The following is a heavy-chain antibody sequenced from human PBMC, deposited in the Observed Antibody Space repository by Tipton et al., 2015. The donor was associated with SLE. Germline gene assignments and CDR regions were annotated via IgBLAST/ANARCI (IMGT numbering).Heavy chain of an antibody. CDR1: GGSFNDYY. V-gene: IGHV4-4*07. J-gene: IGHJ3*02. CDR3: ARELDTFDI. CDR2: MFAGGST. Sequence: TLSLTCAVYGGSFNDYYWSWIRQPAGKGLEWIGRMFAGGSTDYNPSLKSRVTISVDTSKNQFSLRLSSVTAADTAVYYCARELDTFDIWGQGTMVTVSS.